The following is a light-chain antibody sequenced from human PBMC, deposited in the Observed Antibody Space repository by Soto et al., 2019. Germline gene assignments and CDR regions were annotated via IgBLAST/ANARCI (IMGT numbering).Light chain of an antibody. CDR2: DVS. CDR1: SSDVGGYNY. CDR3: CSYAGSYTLYV. J-gene: IGLJ1*01. Sequence: QSALTQPRSVSGSPGQSVTISCTGTSSDVGGYNYVSWYQQHPGKAPKLMIYDVSKRPSGVPDRFSGSKSVNTASLTISGLQAEDEAEYYCCSYAGSYTLYVFGTGTKLTVL. V-gene: IGLV2-11*01.